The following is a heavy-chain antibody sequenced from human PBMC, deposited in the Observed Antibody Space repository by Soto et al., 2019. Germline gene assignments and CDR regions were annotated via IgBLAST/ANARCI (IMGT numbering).Heavy chain of an antibody. CDR2: IYYSGST. CDR3: ARADYDILTGYRALFDP. J-gene: IGHJ5*02. CDR1: GGSISSYY. Sequence: SETLSLTCTVSGGSISSYYWGWIRQPPGKGLEWIGYIYYSGSTNYNPSLKSRVTISVDTSKNQFSLKLSSVTAADTAVYYCARADYDILTGYRALFDPWGQGTLVTVSS. V-gene: IGHV4-59*01. D-gene: IGHD3-9*01.